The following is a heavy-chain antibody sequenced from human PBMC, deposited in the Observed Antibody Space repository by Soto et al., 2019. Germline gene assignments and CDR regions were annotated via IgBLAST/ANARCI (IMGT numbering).Heavy chain of an antibody. Sequence: GGSLRLSCAASGFTFSGSAMHWVRQPSGKGLEWVGRIRSKANNYATAYGASVKGRFTISRDDSRNTGYLQMNSLKTEDTAMYYCSRQACDFWSGKLQYYKGVWCKGTTDTGSS. CDR2: IRSKANNYAT. D-gene: IGHD3-3*01. J-gene: IGHJ6*03. CDR3: SRQACDFWSGKLQYYKGV. V-gene: IGHV3-73*01. CDR1: GFTFSGSA.